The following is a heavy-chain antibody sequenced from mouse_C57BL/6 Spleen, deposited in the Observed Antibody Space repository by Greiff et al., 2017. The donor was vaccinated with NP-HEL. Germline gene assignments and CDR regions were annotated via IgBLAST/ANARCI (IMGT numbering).Heavy chain of an antibody. J-gene: IGHJ3*01. D-gene: IGHD1-1*02. CDR1: GYTFTSYW. Sequence: VQLQQPGAELVKPGASVKLSCKASGYTFTSYWMQWVKQRPGQGLEWIGEIDPSDSYTNYNQKFKGKATLTVDTSSSTAYMQLSSLTSEDSAVYYCAYGGSFAYWGQGTLVTVSA. CDR3: AYGGSFAY. V-gene: IGHV1-50*01. CDR2: IDPSDSYT.